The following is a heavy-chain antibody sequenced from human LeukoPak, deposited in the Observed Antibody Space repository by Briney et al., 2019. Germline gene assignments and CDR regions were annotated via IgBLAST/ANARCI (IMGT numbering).Heavy chain of an antibody. J-gene: IGHJ1*01. CDR1: GFTFSSYG. D-gene: IGHD5-18*01. CDR3: AKPPTPRGYSYGPEYFQH. V-gene: IGHV3-30*18. Sequence: GGSLRLSCAASGFTFSSYGMHWVRQAPGKGLEWVAVISYDGSNKYYADSVKGRFTISRDNSKNTLNLQMNSLRAEDTAVYYCAKPPTPRGYSYGPEYFQHWGQGTLVTVSS. CDR2: ISYDGSNK.